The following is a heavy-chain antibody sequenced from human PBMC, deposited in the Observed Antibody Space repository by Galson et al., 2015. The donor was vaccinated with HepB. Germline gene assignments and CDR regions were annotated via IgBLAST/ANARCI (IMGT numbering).Heavy chain of an antibody. J-gene: IGHJ4*02. CDR2: IRYDGSNK. Sequence: SLRLSCAASGFTLSSYGMHWVRQAPGKGLEWVAFIRYDGSNKYYADSVKGRFTISRDNSKNTLYLQMNSLRAEDTAVYYCAKVQGRYSYGNFDYWGQGTLVTVSS. D-gene: IGHD5-18*01. CDR3: AKVQGRYSYGNFDY. V-gene: IGHV3-30*02. CDR1: GFTLSSYG.